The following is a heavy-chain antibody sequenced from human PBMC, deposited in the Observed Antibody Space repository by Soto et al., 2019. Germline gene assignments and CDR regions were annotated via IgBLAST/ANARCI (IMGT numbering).Heavy chain of an antibody. J-gene: IGHJ5*02. CDR2: IYYSGST. D-gene: IGHD6-13*01. CDR1: GGSISSSSYY. Sequence: QLQLQESGPGLVKPSETLSLTCTVSGGSISSSSYYWGWIRQPPGKGLEWIGSIYYSGSTYYNPSLKSRVTISVDTSKNQFSLKLSSVTAADTAVYYCARGAAAAAGTPYNWFDPWGQGTLVTVSS. CDR3: ARGAAAAAGTPYNWFDP. V-gene: IGHV4-39*01.